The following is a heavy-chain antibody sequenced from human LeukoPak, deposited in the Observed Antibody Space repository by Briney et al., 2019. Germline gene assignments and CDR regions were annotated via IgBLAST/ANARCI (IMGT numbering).Heavy chain of an antibody. D-gene: IGHD2-2*01. CDR1: GFTFSSYA. CDR2: ISGSGGYT. Sequence: GGSLRLSCAASGFTFSSYAMSWVRQAPGKGLEWVSGISGSGGYTYYADSVKGRVTISRDNSKNTLYLQMNSLRAEDTAVYYCARPYPPRIVVPAHYMDVWGKGTTVTVSS. CDR3: ARPYPPRIVVPAHYMDV. J-gene: IGHJ6*03. V-gene: IGHV3-23*01.